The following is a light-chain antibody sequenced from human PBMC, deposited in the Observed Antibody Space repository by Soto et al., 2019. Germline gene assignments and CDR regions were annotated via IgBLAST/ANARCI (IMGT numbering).Light chain of an antibody. CDR3: QSYDNSLSEWV. Sequence: QSVLTQPPSVSGAPGQTVTISCIGSSSNIGTHWPVHWYQQFPGTAPKLLIYDNGNRPSGVPDRFSGSKSGTSASLAITGLQVEDEADYYCQSYDNSLSEWVFGGGTKVTVL. J-gene: IGLJ3*02. CDR2: DNG. CDR1: SSNIGTHWP. V-gene: IGLV1-40*01.